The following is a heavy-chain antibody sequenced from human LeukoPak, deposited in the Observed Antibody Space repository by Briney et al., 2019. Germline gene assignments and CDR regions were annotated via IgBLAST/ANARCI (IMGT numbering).Heavy chain of an antibody. CDR1: GFRFDDYS. Sequence: GGSLRLSCAASGFRFDDYSMNWVRHVPGKGLEWVAGINWDGASTGYRDSMKGRFTISRDNGKNSLYLQMNSLRVEDTAVYYCGRVHCSTSSCYDYYDYYMDVSGKGTRVTVSS. CDR2: INWDGAST. CDR3: GRVHCSTSSCYDYYDYYMDV. V-gene: IGHV3-20*04. J-gene: IGHJ6*03. D-gene: IGHD6-25*01.